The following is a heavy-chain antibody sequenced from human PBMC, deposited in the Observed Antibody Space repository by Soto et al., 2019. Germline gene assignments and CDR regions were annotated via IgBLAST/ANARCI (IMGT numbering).Heavy chain of an antibody. J-gene: IGHJ3*02. D-gene: IGHD1-26*01. V-gene: IGHV4-59*12. CDR1: GASISSYF. CDR2: VHHSGDT. CDR3: ARDCGGSYYEINAFDI. Sequence: SETLSLTCTVSGASISSYFWSWVRQSPGRGLEWIGYVHHSGDTTYNPSLRSRVTISVDTSKNQLSLKLSSVTAADTAVYYCARDCGGSYYEINAFDIWGQGTMVTVSS.